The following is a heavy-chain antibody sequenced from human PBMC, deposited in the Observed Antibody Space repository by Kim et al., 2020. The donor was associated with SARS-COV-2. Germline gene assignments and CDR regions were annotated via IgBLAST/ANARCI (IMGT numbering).Heavy chain of an antibody. J-gene: IGHJ4*01. CDR2: ISGSGGST. D-gene: IGHD2-21*02. Sequence: GGSLRLSCAASGFTFSNHAMSWVRQAPGKGLEWDSGISGSGGSTYDADSVKGRVTISRDNSKNTLYLQMNSLRAEDTAVCFCARICGTDCFVPRDNWGQGTLVTVSS. V-gene: IGHV3-23*01. CDR3: ARICGTDCFVPRDN. CDR1: GFTFSNHA.